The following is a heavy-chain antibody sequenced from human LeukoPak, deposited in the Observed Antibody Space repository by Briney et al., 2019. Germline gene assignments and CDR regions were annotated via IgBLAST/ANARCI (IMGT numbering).Heavy chain of an antibody. CDR2: ISGSGAST. Sequence: GGSLRLSCAASGFTFSSYAMSWVRQAPGKGLEWVSGISGSGASTNYADSVKGRFTISRDNSKNTLYLHLNSLGAEDTAVYYCAKVAPYGNYVFDYWGQGTLVTVSS. V-gene: IGHV3-23*01. CDR3: AKVAPYGNYVFDY. J-gene: IGHJ4*02. CDR1: GFTFSSYA. D-gene: IGHD1-7*01.